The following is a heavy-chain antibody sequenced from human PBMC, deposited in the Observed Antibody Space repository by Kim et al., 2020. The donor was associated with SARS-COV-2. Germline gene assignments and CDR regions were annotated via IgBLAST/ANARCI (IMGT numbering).Heavy chain of an antibody. J-gene: IGHJ6*01. CDR3: AXXSSLXXGDXXX. CDR1: GYTFTGYY. D-gene: IGHD6-6*01. CDR2: INPNSGGT. V-gene: IGHV1-2*02. Sequence: ASVKVSCKASGYTFTGYYMHWVRQAPGQGLEWMGWINPNSGGTNYAQKFQGRVTXXRDTSXSTXXXELXRLRSXXTAGXXCAXXSSLXXGDXXXWG.